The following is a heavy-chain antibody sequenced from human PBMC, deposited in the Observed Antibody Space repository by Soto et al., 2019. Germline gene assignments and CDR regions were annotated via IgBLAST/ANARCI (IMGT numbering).Heavy chain of an antibody. J-gene: IGHJ6*02. CDR1: GYTFTSYG. Sequence: ASVKVSCKASGYTFTSYGISWVRQAPGQGLDWMGWISAYNGNTKYAQDLQGRVTMTTDTSTSTAYMELRSLRSDGTAVYYCARFSGGSYNTYYFYYGMDVWGQGTTVTV. CDR2: ISAYNGNT. D-gene: IGHD2-15*01. V-gene: IGHV1-18*01. CDR3: ARFSGGSYNTYYFYYGMDV.